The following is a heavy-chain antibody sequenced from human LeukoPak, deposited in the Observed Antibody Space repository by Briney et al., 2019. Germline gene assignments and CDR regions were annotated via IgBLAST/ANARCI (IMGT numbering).Heavy chain of an antibody. CDR2: ISTSGDRT. CDR3: ARSAVGASCCTAVDY. Sequence: GGSLRLSCAASGFTFSSYSMNWVRQAPGKGLEWVSGISTSGDRTYYADSVKGRFTISRDNSKNTLYLQMNSLRAEDTAEYYCARSAVGASCCTAVDYWGQGTLVTVSS. V-gene: IGHV3-23*01. D-gene: IGHD1-26*01. CDR1: GFTFSSYS. J-gene: IGHJ4*02.